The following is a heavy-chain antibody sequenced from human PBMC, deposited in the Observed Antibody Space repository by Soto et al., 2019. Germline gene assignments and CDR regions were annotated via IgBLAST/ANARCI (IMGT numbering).Heavy chain of an antibody. D-gene: IGHD3-3*01. V-gene: IGHV4-30-4*01. Sequence: SETLSLTCTVSGDSISGGASFWSWIRQPPGKGLEWIANVYYSGSSYYNPSLKSRLTISVDTTKNQFSLQLKSMTAADTAVYYCARARKGSGSDYYYHYGMDVWGKGTTVTVSS. CDR2: VYYSGSS. CDR3: ARARKGSGSDYYYHYGMDV. CDR1: GDSISGGASF. J-gene: IGHJ6*04.